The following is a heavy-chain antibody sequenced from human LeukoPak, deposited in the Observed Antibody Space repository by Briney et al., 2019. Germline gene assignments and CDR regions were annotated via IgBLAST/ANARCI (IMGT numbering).Heavy chain of an antibody. CDR1: GFTFSSYG. CDR3: ARSLYCLGYCSSTSSHFLSWFDP. V-gene: IGHV3-30*03. CDR2: ISYDGSDK. D-gene: IGHD2-2*01. J-gene: IGHJ5*02. Sequence: GGSLRLSCAASGFTFSSYGMHWVRQAPGKGLEWVAVISYDGSDKYYADSVKGRFTISRDNSKNTLYLQMNSLRADDTAVYYCARSLYCLGYCSSTSSHFLSWFDPWGQGTLVTVSS.